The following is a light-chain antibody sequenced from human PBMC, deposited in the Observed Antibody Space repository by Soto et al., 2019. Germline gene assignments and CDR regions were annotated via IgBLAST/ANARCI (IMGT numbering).Light chain of an antibody. Sequence: EIVLTQSPATLSLSPGEGATLSCRASHSVSSSYFAWYQQKPGQAPRLLIYGASSRATDIPDRFSGSGSGTDFTLTISRLETEDFAAYYCQQYGTSLITFGGGTKVEIK. V-gene: IGKV3-20*01. CDR1: HSVSSSY. CDR3: QQYGTSLIT. J-gene: IGKJ4*01. CDR2: GAS.